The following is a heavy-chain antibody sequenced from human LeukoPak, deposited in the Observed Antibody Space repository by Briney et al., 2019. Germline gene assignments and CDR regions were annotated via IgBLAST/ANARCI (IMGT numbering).Heavy chain of an antibody. D-gene: IGHD5-12*01. Sequence: ASVKVSCKASGGTFSSYAISWVRQAPGQGLEWMGGIIPIFGTANYAQKFQGRVTITADESTSTAYMELSSLRSEDTAVYYCASPRRGFNFLTSYFDYWGQGTLVTVSS. CDR1: GGTFSSYA. J-gene: IGHJ4*02. CDR2: IIPIFGTA. V-gene: IGHV1-69*13. CDR3: ASPRRGFNFLTSYFDY.